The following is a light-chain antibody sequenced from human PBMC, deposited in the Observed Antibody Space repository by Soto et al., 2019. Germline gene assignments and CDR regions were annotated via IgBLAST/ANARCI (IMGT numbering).Light chain of an antibody. V-gene: IGLV2-14*01. J-gene: IGLJ3*02. CDR1: SSDVGGHNY. Sequence: QSALTQPASVSGSPGQSITISCTGTSSDVGGHNYVSWYQQHPGTAPKLMIYEVNNRPSGVSNRFSGSKSGNTASLTISGLQPEDEADYYCLSYTSANTRVFGGGTKLTVL. CDR2: EVN. CDR3: LSYTSANTRV.